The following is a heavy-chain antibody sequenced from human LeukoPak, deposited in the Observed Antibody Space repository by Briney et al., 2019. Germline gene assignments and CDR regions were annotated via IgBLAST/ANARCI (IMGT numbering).Heavy chain of an antibody. CDR1: GYSISSGSYY. Sequence: SETLSLTCAVSGYSISSGSYYWSWIRQPAGKGLEWIGRIYTSGSTNYNPSLKSRVTISVDTSKNQFSLKLSSVTAADTAVYYCARAPSNYGVWYYYYYMDVWGKGTTVTVSS. CDR2: IYTSGST. J-gene: IGHJ6*03. D-gene: IGHD4-11*01. CDR3: ARAPSNYGVWYYYYYMDV. V-gene: IGHV4-61*02.